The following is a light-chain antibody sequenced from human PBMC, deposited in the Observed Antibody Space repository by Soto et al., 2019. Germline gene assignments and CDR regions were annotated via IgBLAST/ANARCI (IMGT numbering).Light chain of an antibody. CDR2: EVS. CDR3: TSYTSSSTWV. J-gene: IGLJ3*02. Sequence: QSALTQPASVSGSPGQSITISCTGTTSDVGGYNYVSWFQQYPGKAPKLKIYEVSNRPSGVSNRFSGSKSGNTASLTISALQAEDEADYYCTSYTSSSTWVFGGGTKLIVL. CDR1: TSDVGGYNY. V-gene: IGLV2-14*01.